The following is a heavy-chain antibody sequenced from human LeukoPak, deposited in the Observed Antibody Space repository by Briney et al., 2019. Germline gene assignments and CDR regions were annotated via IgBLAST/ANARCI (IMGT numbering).Heavy chain of an antibody. Sequence: ASVKVSCKASGYSFTDYYMHWVRQAPGQGLEWMGWINPNSGGTNYAQKFQGRITMTRDTSISTIYMELSRLIADDTAVYYCARGSQWGGGGDGFDPWGQGTLVTVSS. CDR1: GYSFTDYY. V-gene: IGHV1-2*02. CDR3: ARGSQWGGGGDGFDP. J-gene: IGHJ5*02. D-gene: IGHD3-16*01. CDR2: INPNSGGT.